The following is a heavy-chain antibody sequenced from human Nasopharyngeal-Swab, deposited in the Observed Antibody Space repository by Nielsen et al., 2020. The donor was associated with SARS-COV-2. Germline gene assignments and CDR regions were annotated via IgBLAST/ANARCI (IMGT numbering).Heavy chain of an antibody. Sequence: SETLSLTCAVYGGSFSGYYWNWIRQSPGKGLEWIGEINHSGSTNYNPSLKSRVTISVDTSKNQFSLQLRSVTAADTAVYYCARGALGYSGYEPTWLSYYYHGMDVWVQGTTVTVSS. V-gene: IGHV4-34*01. J-gene: IGHJ6*02. CDR1: GGSFSGYY. CDR2: INHSGST. D-gene: IGHD5-12*01. CDR3: ARGALGYSGYEPTWLSYYYHGMDV.